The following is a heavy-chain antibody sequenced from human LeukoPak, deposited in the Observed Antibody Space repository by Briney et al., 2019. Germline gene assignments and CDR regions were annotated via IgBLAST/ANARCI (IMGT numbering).Heavy chain of an antibody. D-gene: IGHD3-22*01. Sequence: RASVKVSCKASGYTFTNYAMYWVRQAPGQRLEWMGWINAGNGNTKYSQKFQGRVTITSDTSANTVYMEPSSLRSEDTAVYYCARGDFYYDSSDPWGQGTLVTVSS. CDR1: GYTFTNYA. V-gene: IGHV1-3*01. CDR2: INAGNGNT. J-gene: IGHJ5*02. CDR3: ARGDFYYDSSDP.